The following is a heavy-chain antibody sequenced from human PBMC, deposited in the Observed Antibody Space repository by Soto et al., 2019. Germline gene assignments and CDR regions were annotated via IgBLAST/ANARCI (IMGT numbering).Heavy chain of an antibody. D-gene: IGHD2-2*01. J-gene: IGHJ3*02. Sequence: ASVKVSCKASGYTFTSFGISWVRQAPRQGLEWMGWISAYNGNTKYAQKFQGRVTITTDTSTSTAFMELRSLRSDDAAVYYCARDPLTRYCSGPSCYLGYAFDIWGQGTMVTVSS. CDR1: GYTFTSFG. CDR2: ISAYNGNT. V-gene: IGHV1-18*01. CDR3: ARDPLTRYCSGPSCYLGYAFDI.